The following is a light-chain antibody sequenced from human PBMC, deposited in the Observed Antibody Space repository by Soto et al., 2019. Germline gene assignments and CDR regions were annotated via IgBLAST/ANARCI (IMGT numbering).Light chain of an antibody. CDR3: QQYGSSPLT. CDR2: EAS. J-gene: IGKJ1*01. CDR1: QSVSSSS. Sequence: EIVLTQSPGTLSLSPGERATLSCRASQSVSSSSLAWYRQNPGQAPRLLIYEASSRATGIPDRFSGSGSGTDFTLTISRLEPEDFAVYYCQQYGSSPLTFGQGTKV. V-gene: IGKV3-20*01.